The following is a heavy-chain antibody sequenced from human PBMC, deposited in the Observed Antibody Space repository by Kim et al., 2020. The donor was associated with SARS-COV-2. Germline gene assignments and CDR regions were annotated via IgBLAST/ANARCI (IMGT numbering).Heavy chain of an antibody. CDR3: ARDPFVVVVAATGGY. Sequence: ASVKVSCKASGYTFTGYYMHWVRQAPGQGLEWMGRINPNSGGTNYAQKFQGRVTMTRDTSISTAYMELSRLRSDDTAVYYCARDPFVVVVAATGGYWGQGTLVTVSS. V-gene: IGHV1-2*06. CDR2: INPNSGGT. CDR1: GYTFTGYY. J-gene: IGHJ4*02. D-gene: IGHD2-15*01.